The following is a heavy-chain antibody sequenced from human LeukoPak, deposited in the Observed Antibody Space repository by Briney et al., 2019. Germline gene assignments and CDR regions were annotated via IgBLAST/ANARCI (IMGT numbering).Heavy chain of an antibody. Sequence: ASVKVSCKASGGTFSSYAISWVRQAPGQGLEWMGGIIPIFGTANYAQKFQGRVTITADESTSTAYMELSSLRSEDTAVYYCARDLSYQLLSGRSWFDPWGQGTLVTVSS. J-gene: IGHJ5*02. CDR3: ARDLSYQLLSGRSWFDP. V-gene: IGHV1-69*13. CDR2: IIPIFGTA. CDR1: GGTFSSYA. D-gene: IGHD2-2*01.